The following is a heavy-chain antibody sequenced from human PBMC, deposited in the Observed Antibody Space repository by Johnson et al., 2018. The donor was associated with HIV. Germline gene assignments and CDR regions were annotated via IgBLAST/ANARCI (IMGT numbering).Heavy chain of an antibody. J-gene: IGHJ3*02. CDR3: TTDGGYCSSTSCYDLNDAFDI. D-gene: IGHD2-2*01. CDR1: GFTFSSYA. Sequence: QMLLVESGGGLVQSGRSLRLSCVASGFTFSSYAMHWVRQAPGKGLEWVAVISYDGSNKYYAAPVKGRFTISRDDSKNTLYLQMNSLKTEDTAVYYCTTDGGYCSSTSCYDLNDAFDIWGQGTMVTVSS. V-gene: IGHV3-30*04. CDR2: ISYDGSNK.